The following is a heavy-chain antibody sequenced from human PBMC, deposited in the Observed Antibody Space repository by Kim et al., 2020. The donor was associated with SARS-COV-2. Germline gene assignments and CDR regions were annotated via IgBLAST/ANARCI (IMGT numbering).Heavy chain of an antibody. CDR1: GYTFSTYW. J-gene: IGHJ3*01. Sequence: GESLKISCQAFGYTFSTYWITWVRQMPGQGLEWMGRIDPSDSHVNYSPTFQGRVTISADKAISTAYLQWSSLEASDTALYFCARLQWYIEPGDTFDLWGQGTMVTVSS. CDR2: IDPSDSHV. CDR3: ARLQWYIEPGDTFDL. V-gene: IGHV5-10-1*01. D-gene: IGHD2-15*01.